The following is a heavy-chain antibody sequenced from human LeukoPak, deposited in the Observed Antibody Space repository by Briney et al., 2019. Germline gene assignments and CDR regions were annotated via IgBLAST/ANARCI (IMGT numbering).Heavy chain of an antibody. V-gene: IGHV3-30*02. CDR3: ARGLHYYGSGSPAEYFQH. J-gene: IGHJ1*01. CDR1: GFTFNSNG. D-gene: IGHD3-10*01. Sequence: PGGSLRLSCAASGFTFNSNGMHWVRQAPGKGLEWVAFIRYDGNTKYYPDSVKGRFTISRDNSKNTLYLQMNSLRAEDTAVYYCARGLHYYGSGSPAEYFQHWGQGTLVTVSS. CDR2: IRYDGNTK.